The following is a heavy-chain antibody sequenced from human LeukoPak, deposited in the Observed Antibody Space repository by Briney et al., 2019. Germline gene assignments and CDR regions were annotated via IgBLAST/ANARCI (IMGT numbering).Heavy chain of an antibody. D-gene: IGHD5-18*01. CDR1: GFTFKNSW. CDR2: MDADGSNI. Sequence: GGSLRLSCVASGFTFKNSWMHWVRQVPGKVLVLVSRMDADGSNIHYVDSVKGRFTISRDNAKNTLYLQMDSLRAEDTAIYYCAKDRAWIQFWFWGQGTLVTVSS. V-gene: IGHV3-74*01. J-gene: IGHJ4*02. CDR3: AKDRAWIQFWF.